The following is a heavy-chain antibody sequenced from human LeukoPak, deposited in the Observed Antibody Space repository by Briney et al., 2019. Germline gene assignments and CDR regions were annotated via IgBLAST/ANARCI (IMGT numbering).Heavy chain of an antibody. V-gene: IGHV3-21*06. CDR1: GFTFSSYN. CDR3: ARERGYYDSSGEFDY. J-gene: IGHJ4*02. CDR2: ISSSSRYI. Sequence: PGGSLRLSCAASGFTFSSYNMIWVRQAPGEGLEWVSSISSSSRYIYYADSVKGRFTISRDNAKNSLYLQMNSLRAEDTAVYYCARERGYYDSSGEFDYWGQGALVTVSS. D-gene: IGHD3-22*01.